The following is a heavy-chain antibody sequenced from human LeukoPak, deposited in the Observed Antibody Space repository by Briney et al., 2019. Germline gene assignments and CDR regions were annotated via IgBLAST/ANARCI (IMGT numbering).Heavy chain of an antibody. V-gene: IGHV1-2*02. J-gene: IGHJ6*03. CDR2: INPNSDGT. D-gene: IGHD6-6*01. Sequence: GASVKVSCKASGYTFTRYYMHWVRQAPGQGLEWMGWINPNSDGTNYAQKFQGRVTMTRDTSISTAYMELSRLRSDDTAVYYCARTYSSSSDYYYYMDVWGKGTTVTVSS. CDR3: ARTYSSSSDYYYYMDV. CDR1: GYTFTRYY.